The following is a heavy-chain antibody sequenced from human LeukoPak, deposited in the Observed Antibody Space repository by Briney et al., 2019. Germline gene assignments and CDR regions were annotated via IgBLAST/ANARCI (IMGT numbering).Heavy chain of an antibody. CDR2: ICNSGST. CDR1: GDSISTYY. V-gene: IGHV4-4*09. J-gene: IGHJ5*02. D-gene: IGHD6-19*01. Sequence: PSDTLSLTCTVSGDSISTYYWSWIRQPPGKGLEWIGCICNSGSTNYNPTLKSRSTISVDTSKNQFSLNLSSVTAADTAVYYCAKTGRPNNSGWYRWFDPWGQGTLVTVSS. CDR3: AKTGRPNNSGWYRWFDP.